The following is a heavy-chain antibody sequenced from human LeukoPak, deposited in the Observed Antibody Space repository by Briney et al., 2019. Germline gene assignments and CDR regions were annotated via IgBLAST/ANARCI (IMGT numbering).Heavy chain of an antibody. Sequence: PSETLSLTCTVSGGSISSSSDYWGWIRQPPGKGLEWIGSIYYSGSTYYNPSLKSRVTISVDTSKNQFSLKLSSVTAADTAVYSCARDHTAMVTGWGQGTLVTVSS. CDR3: ARDHTAMVTG. CDR1: GGSISSSSDY. CDR2: IYYSGST. J-gene: IGHJ4*02. V-gene: IGHV4-39*07. D-gene: IGHD5-18*01.